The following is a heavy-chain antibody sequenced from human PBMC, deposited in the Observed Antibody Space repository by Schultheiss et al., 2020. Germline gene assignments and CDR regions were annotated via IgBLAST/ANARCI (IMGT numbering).Heavy chain of an antibody. Sequence: SGPTLVKPTQTLTLTCTFSGFSLSTSGVGVGWIRQPPGKALEWLALIFGNDETRFSTSLRYRLTITKDTSKNQVVLTMTNMDPVDTATYYCARNVLWFGESSYYFDYWGQGTLVNVYS. CDR1: GFSLSTSGVG. D-gene: IGHD3-10*01. V-gene: IGHV2-5*01. CDR2: IFGNDET. CDR3: ARNVLWFGESSYYFDY. J-gene: IGHJ4*02.